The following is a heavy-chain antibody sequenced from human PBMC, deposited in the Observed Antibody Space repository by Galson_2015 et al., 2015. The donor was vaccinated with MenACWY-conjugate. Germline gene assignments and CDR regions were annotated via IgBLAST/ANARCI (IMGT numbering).Heavy chain of an antibody. CDR1: GFTFSTYW. CDR2: IDPDGSTT. J-gene: IGHJ4*02. V-gene: IGHV3-74*01. CDR3: ATAGSYRFDY. D-gene: IGHD1-26*01. Sequence: SLRLSCAPSGFTFSTYWMHWVRQSPGKGLEWVSRIDPDGSTTDYAESMKGRFTISRDNAKNTLFLQIHSLRVEDTAVYYCATAGSYRFDYWGQGALFTVSS.